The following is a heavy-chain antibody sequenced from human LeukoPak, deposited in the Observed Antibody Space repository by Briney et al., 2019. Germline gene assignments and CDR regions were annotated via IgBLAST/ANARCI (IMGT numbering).Heavy chain of an antibody. J-gene: IGHJ5*02. CDR3: ARQDAAVTGSGWFDP. CDR1: GGSICSSSYY. D-gene: IGHD3-10*01. Sequence: SETLSLTCTVSGGSICSSSYYWGWIRQPPGKGLEWIGSIYYSGSTYYNPSLKSRVTISVDTSKNQFSLKLSSVTAADTAVYYCARQDAAVTGSGWFDPWGQGTLVTVSS. CDR2: IYYSGST. V-gene: IGHV4-39*01.